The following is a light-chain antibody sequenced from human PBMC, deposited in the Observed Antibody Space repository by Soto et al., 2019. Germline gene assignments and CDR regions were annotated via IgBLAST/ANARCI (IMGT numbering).Light chain of an antibody. Sequence: QSALTQPASVSGSPGQSITISCTGTSSDVVSYNLVSWYQQHPGKAPKIMIYEGSKRPSGVSNRFSGSKSGNTASLTISGLQAEDEADYYCCSNAGSSTLVFGGGTKLTVL. CDR3: CSNAGSSTLV. CDR1: SSDVVSYNL. V-gene: IGLV2-23*01. J-gene: IGLJ2*01. CDR2: EGS.